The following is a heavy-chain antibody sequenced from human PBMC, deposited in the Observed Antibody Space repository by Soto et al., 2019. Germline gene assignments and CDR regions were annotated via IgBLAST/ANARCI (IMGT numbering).Heavy chain of an antibody. J-gene: IGHJ4*02. CDR1: GFTFSSYS. CDR3: AKKVNSGPGSQYFDY. CDR2: FRTGGDDVTT. Sequence: HPGGSLRLSCAASGFTFSSYSMSWVRQAPGKGLEWVSGFRTGGDDVTTYYADSVKGRFTISRDNSKNTLFLQMNSLRAEDTAIYYCAKKVNSGPGSQYFDYWGQGTLVTVSS. D-gene: IGHD3-10*01. V-gene: IGHV3-23*01.